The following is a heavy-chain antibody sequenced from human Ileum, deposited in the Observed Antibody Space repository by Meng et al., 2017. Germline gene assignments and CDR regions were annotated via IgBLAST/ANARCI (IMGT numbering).Heavy chain of an antibody. Sequence: QVQLQGSGPGLVWPSETLSLICTVSGGSVSRAGYQWGWIRQPPGKGLEWIGYASTNYNPSLKSRVTISLDTSRNQFSLSLSSVTAADTAVYYCARDHMGSLDYWGQGILVTVSS. CDR1: GGSVSRAGYQ. D-gene: IGHD1-26*01. CDR2: AST. CDR3: ARDHMGSLDY. J-gene: IGHJ4*02. V-gene: IGHV4-61*08.